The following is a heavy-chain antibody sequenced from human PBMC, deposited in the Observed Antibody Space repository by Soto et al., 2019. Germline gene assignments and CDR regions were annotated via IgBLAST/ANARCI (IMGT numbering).Heavy chain of an antibody. CDR1: GFTFSSYA. J-gene: IGHJ4*02. Sequence: QVQLVESGGGVLQPGRSLRLSCAASGFTFSSYAMHWVRQAPGKGLEWVAVISYDGSNKYYADSVKGRFTISRDNSKNTLYLQMNSLRAEDTAVYYCARGSHWGQGTLVTVSS. D-gene: IGHD2-15*01. CDR2: ISYDGSNK. V-gene: IGHV3-30-3*01. CDR3: ARGSH.